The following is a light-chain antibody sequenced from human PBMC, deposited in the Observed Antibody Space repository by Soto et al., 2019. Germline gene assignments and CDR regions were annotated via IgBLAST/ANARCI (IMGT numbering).Light chain of an antibody. CDR3: TSYTTSSPYLV. CDR1: SSDVGGYNY. J-gene: IGLJ3*02. Sequence: QSALTQPPSVSGSPGQSITISCTGTSSDVGGYNYVSWYQHHPGKAPKLMIYDVTNRPSGVSNRFSGSKSGNTASLTISGLQAEDEADYYCTSYTTSSPYLVFGGGTKLTVL. CDR2: DVT. V-gene: IGLV2-14*03.